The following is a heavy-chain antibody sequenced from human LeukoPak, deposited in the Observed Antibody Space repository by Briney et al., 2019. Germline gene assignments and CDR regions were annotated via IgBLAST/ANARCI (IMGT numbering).Heavy chain of an antibody. Sequence: RSGGSLRLSCAAAGFTFSSYDMLWLRHAPGKGRVWVSRINSDGSSTSYADSVKGRLTISRDNAKNTLYLQMNSLRAEDTAVYYCASNSGSYFYWFDPWGQGTLVTVSS. CDR2: INSDGSST. J-gene: IGHJ5*02. V-gene: IGHV3-74*01. D-gene: IGHD1-26*01. CDR1: GFTFSSYD. CDR3: ASNSGSYFYWFDP.